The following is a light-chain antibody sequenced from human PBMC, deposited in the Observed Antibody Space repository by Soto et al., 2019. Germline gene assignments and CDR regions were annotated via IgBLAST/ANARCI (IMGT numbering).Light chain of an antibody. CDR3: QQYNDIWT. V-gene: IGKV1-5*03. Sequence: DIQMTQSPSTLSASVGDRVTITWRASQSISSWLAWYQHKPGKAPKLLIYKASTLQSRVPSRFTGPGSATEFTSDIRSMQQDDSETYYCQQYNDIWTVGQGTKV. CDR2: KAS. J-gene: IGKJ1*01. CDR1: QSISSW.